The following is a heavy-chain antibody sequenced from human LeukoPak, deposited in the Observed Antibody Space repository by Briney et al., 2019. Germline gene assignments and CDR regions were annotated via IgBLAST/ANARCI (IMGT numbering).Heavy chain of an antibody. Sequence: GASVKVSCKISGDTLIELSMQWVRQAPGKGLEWMGGFDPEDGATIYAQKFQGRVTITADESTSTAYMELSSLRSEDTAVYYCAREGIAAAGADYWGQGTLVTVSS. V-gene: IGHV1-24*01. CDR3: AREGIAAAGADY. CDR2: FDPEDGAT. J-gene: IGHJ4*02. CDR1: GDTLIELS. D-gene: IGHD6-13*01.